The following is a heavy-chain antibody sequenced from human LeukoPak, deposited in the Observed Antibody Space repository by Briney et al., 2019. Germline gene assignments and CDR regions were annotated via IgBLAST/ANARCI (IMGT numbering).Heavy chain of an antibody. D-gene: IGHD6-19*01. Sequence: SETLSLTCAVYGGSFSGYYWSWIRQPPGKGLEWIGEINHSGSTNYNPSLKSRVTMSVDTSKNQFSLKLSSVTAADTAVYYCARGPVQWLVYYWGQGTLVTVSS. V-gene: IGHV4-34*01. J-gene: IGHJ4*02. CDR1: GGSFSGYY. CDR2: INHSGST. CDR3: ARGPVQWLVYY.